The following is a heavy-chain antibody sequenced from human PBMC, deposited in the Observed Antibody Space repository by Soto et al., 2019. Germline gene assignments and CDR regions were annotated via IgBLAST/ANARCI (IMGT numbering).Heavy chain of an antibody. Sequence: QVQVVESGGGVVQPGRSLRLSCAASGFSFSNFGMHWVRQAPGKGLEWVAVIWHDGKNKYYADSAEGRFTIPRDNSRNTLYLQMNRLRAEDTAVYYCARDPGQDEAMDYWGQGTLVTVSS. CDR1: GFSFSNFG. CDR3: ARDPGQDEAMDY. CDR2: IWHDGKNK. V-gene: IGHV3-33*02. J-gene: IGHJ4*02.